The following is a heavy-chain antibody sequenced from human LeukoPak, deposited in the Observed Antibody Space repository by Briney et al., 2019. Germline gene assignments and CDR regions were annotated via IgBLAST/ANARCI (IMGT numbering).Heavy chain of an antibody. CDR2: IISDGSST. V-gene: IGHV3-74*01. D-gene: IGHD2-2*01. Sequence: GGSLRPSCAASGFPFSSYWMHWFRQAPGKGLVWVSRIISDGSSTSYADSVKGRFTISRDNSKNTLYLQMNSLRAEDTAVYYCAKDRESYYCSTTNCYLDYWGQGTLVTVSS. J-gene: IGHJ4*02. CDR1: GFPFSSYW. CDR3: AKDRESYYCSTTNCYLDY.